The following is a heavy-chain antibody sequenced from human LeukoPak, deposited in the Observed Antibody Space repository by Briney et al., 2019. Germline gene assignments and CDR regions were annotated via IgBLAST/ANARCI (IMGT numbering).Heavy chain of an antibody. Sequence: QSGGSLRLSCAASGFTFSSYSMNWVRQAPGKGLEWVSHITASGTAMFYADSVKGRFTISRDNAKNSLYLQMNSLRDEDTAVYYCARTIVTAGRAYFDYWGQGTLVTVSS. V-gene: IGHV3-48*02. J-gene: IGHJ4*02. CDR2: ITASGTAM. D-gene: IGHD2-21*02. CDR3: ARTIVTAGRAYFDY. CDR1: GFTFSSYS.